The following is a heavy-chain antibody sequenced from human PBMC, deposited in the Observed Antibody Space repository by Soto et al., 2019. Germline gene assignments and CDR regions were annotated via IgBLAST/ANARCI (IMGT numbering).Heavy chain of an antibody. Sequence: QVQLVESGGGVVQPGRSLRLSCAASGFPFSSYAMHWVRQAPGKGLEWVAVISYDGSNKYYADSVKGRFTISRDNSKNTLYLQMNSLRAEDTAVYYCARGECSGGSCYLRSDFWFDPWGQGTLVTVSS. CDR3: ARGECSGGSCYLRSDFWFDP. D-gene: IGHD2-15*01. CDR1: GFPFSSYA. V-gene: IGHV3-30-3*01. J-gene: IGHJ5*02. CDR2: ISYDGSNK.